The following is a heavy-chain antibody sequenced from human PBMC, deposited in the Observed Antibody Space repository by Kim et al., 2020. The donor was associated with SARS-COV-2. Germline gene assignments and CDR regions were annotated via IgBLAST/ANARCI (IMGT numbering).Heavy chain of an antibody. CDR1: GYSFTSYW. V-gene: IGHV5-51*01. D-gene: IGHD6-13*01. CDR3: ARRSGSSSWYATRGGNYGMDV. CDR2: IYPGDSDT. J-gene: IGHJ6*02. Sequence: GESLKISCKGSGYSFTSYWIGWVRQMPGKGLEWMGIIYPGDSDTRYSPSFQGQVTISADKSISTAYLQWSSLKASDTAMYYCARRSGSSSWYATRGGNYGMDVWGQGTTVTVSS.